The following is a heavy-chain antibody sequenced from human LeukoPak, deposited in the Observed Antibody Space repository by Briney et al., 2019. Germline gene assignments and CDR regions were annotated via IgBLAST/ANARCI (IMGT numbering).Heavy chain of an antibody. V-gene: IGHV1-69*01. CDR1: GGTFSSYA. J-gene: IGHJ5*02. CDR3: AVPYGSGSYSLGWFDP. Sequence: ASVKVSCKASGGTFSSYAISWVRQAPGQGLEWMGGIIPIFGTANYAQKFQGRVTITADESTSTAYMELSSLRSEDTAVYYCAVPYGSGSYSLGWFDPWGQGTLVTVSP. D-gene: IGHD3-10*01. CDR2: IIPIFGTA.